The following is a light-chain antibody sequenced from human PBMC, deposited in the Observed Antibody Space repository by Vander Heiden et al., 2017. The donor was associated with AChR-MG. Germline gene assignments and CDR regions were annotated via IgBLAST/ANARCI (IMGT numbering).Light chain of an antibody. Sequence: SYELTQPPSVSVSPGQTASIPCSGDKLGDKYACWYQQKPGQSPVLVIYQDSKRTAGIPERFSGSNSGNTATLTISGTQAMDEDDYDCQAWDSSTVVFGGGTKLTVL. CDR3: QAWDSSTVV. CDR2: QDS. J-gene: IGLJ2*01. CDR1: KLGDKY. V-gene: IGLV3-1*01.